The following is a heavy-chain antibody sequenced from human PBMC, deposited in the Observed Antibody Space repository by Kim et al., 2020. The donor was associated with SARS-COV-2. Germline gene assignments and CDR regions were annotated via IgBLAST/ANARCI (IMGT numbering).Heavy chain of an antibody. Sequence: SETLSLTCTVSGGSISSYYWSWIRQPPGKGLEWIGYIYYSGSTNYNPSLKSRVTISVDTSKNQFSLKLSSVTAADTAVYYCARGGVGSPFPDYWGQGTLVTVSS. CDR1: GGSISSYY. J-gene: IGHJ4*02. CDR2: IYYSGST. D-gene: IGHD3-10*01. CDR3: ARGGVGSPFPDY. V-gene: IGHV4-59*08.